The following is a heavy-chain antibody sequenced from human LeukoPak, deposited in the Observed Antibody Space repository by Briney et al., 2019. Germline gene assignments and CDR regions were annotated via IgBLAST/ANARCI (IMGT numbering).Heavy chain of an antibody. Sequence: PGRSLRLSCAASGFIFSSYEMNWVRQAPGQGLEWVSYISSSGSTISYADSVKGRFTISRDNAKNSLYLQMNSLRAEHTAVYYCARAFGTGFYYDTSGQIGVYWGQGTLVTVSS. D-gene: IGHD3-22*01. V-gene: IGHV3-48*03. CDR3: ARAFGTGFYYDTSGQIGVY. CDR1: GFIFSSYE. J-gene: IGHJ4*02. CDR2: ISSSGSTI.